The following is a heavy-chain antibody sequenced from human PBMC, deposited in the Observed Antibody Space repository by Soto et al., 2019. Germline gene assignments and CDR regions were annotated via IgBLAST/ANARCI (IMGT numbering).Heavy chain of an antibody. Sequence: VKVSCKCAGGTFSSYAISWVRQAPGQGLEWMGRIIPFIGTANYAQKFQGRVTITADESTSTAYMELTSLRSEDTAVYYCARVVMSTVPASYYYGMEVAGQLTKVT. D-gene: IGHD4-4*01. CDR3: ARVVMSTVPASYYYGMEV. CDR2: IIPFIGTA. CDR1: GGTFSSYA. J-gene: IGHJ6*01. V-gene: IGHV1-69*11.